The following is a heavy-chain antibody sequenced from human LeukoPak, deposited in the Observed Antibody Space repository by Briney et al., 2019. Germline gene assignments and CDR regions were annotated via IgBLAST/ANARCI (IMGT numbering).Heavy chain of an antibody. CDR1: GGSFSGYY. CDR2: INHSGST. Sequence: SETLSLTCAVYGGSFSGYYWNWIRQPPGKGLEWIGEINHSGSTNYNPSLKSRVTLSVDTSKNQFSLKLSSVTAADTAVYYCARAYNWKSAVDHWGQGTLVTVSS. V-gene: IGHV4-34*01. D-gene: IGHD1-20*01. J-gene: IGHJ5*02. CDR3: ARAYNWKSAVDH.